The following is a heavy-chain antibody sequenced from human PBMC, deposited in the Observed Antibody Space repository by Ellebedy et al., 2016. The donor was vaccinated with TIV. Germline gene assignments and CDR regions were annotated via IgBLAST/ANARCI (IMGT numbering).Heavy chain of an antibody. D-gene: IGHD2-15*01. J-gene: IGHJ2*01. V-gene: IGHV1-69*13. CDR2: IIPIFGTA. CDR1: GGTFSSYA. CDR3: ARDGRTYSRPADDWYFDL. Sequence: SVKVSCXASGGTFSSYAISWVRQAPGQGLEWMGGIIPIFGTANYAQKFQGRVTITADESTSTAYMELSSLRSEDTAVYYCARDGRTYSRPADDWYFDLWGRGTLVTVSS.